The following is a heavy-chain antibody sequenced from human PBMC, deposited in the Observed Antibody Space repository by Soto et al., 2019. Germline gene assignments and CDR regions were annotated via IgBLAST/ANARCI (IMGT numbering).Heavy chain of an antibody. V-gene: IGHV3-21*01. CDR1: GFTFSSYS. J-gene: IGHJ6*03. CDR3: ARGGIVPAGTEPLGYMDV. CDR2: ISSSSSYI. Sequence: GSLRLSCAASGFTFSSYSMNWVRQAPGKGLEWVSSISSSSSYIYYADSVKGRFTISRDNAKNSLYLQMNSLRAEDTAVYYCARGGIVPAGTEPLGYMDVWGKGTTVTVSS. D-gene: IGHD2-2*01.